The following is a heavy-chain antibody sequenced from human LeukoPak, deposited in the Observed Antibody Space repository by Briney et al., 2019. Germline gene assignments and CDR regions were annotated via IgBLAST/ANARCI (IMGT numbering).Heavy chain of an antibody. CDR2: IRYDGSNK. D-gene: IGHD3-10*01. V-gene: IGHV3-30*02. Sequence: GGSLRLSCAASGFTFSSYGMHWVRQAPGKGLEWVAFIRYDGSNKYYADSVKGRFTISRDNSKNTLYLQMNSLRAEDTAVYYCAKGAYYYGSGSYYLYYYYYMDVWGKGTTVTVSS. J-gene: IGHJ6*03. CDR3: AKGAYYYGSGSYYLYYYYYMDV. CDR1: GFTFSSYG.